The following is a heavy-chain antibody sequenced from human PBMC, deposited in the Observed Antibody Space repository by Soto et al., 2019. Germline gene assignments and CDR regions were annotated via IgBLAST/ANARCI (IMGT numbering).Heavy chain of an antibody. CDR2: ISYDGSNK. Sequence: QVQLVESGGGVVQPGRSLRLSCAASGFTVSSYAMHWVRQAPGKGLEWVAVISYDGSNKYYADSVKGRFTISRDNSKNTLYLQMNSLRAEDTAVYYCARVAVEMATIHVFDYWGQGTLVTVSS. D-gene: IGHD5-12*01. CDR1: GFTVSSYA. CDR3: ARVAVEMATIHVFDY. V-gene: IGHV3-30-3*01. J-gene: IGHJ4*02.